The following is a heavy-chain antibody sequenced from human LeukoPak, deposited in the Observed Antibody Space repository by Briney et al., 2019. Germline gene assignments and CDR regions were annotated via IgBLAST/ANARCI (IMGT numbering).Heavy chain of an antibody. CDR1: GFTFSSYA. J-gene: IGHJ4*02. V-gene: IGHV3-7*03. CDR2: IKQDGSEK. Sequence: PGGSLRLSCAASGFTFSSYAMHWVRQAPGKGLEWVANIKQDGSEKYFVDSVKGRFTISRDNAKNSLYLQMNSLRAEDTAVYYCARGTVGGSYFDYWGQGTLVTVSS. CDR3: ARGTVGGSYFDY. D-gene: IGHD1-26*01.